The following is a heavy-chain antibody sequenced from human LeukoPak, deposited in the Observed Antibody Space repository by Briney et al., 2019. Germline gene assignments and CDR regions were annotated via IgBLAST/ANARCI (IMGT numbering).Heavy chain of an antibody. J-gene: IGHJ6*03. CDR1: GFTFSSYS. D-gene: IGHD3-9*01. CDR2: ISSSSSYI. V-gene: IGHV3-21*01. Sequence: GGSLRLSCAASGFTFSSYSMNWVRQAPGKGLGWVSSISSSSSYIYYADSVKGRFTISRDNAKNSLYLQMNSLGAEDTAVYYCARDLDRYDILTGYPYYYYMDVWGKGTTVTVSS. CDR3: ARDLDRYDILTGYPYYYYMDV.